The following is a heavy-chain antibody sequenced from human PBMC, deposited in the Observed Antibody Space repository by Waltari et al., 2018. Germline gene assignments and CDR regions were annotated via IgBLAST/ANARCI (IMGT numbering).Heavy chain of an antibody. CDR1: GGSISSYY. V-gene: IGHV4-59*01. Sequence: QVQLQESGPGLVKPSETLSLTCTVSGGSISSYYWSWIRQPPGKGLEWIGYIYYSGRPNSNPPPKSRVTRSVDTSKNQFSLKLSSVTAADTAVYYCARSPFWGGDNWFDPWGQGTLVTVSS. D-gene: IGHD3-16*01. J-gene: IGHJ5*02. CDR2: IYYSGRP. CDR3: ARSPFWGGDNWFDP.